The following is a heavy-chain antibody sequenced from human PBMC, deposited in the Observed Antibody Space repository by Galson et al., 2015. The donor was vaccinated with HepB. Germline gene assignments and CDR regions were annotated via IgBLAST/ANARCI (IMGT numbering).Heavy chain of an antibody. J-gene: IGHJ4*02. CDR3: VRGVAVASLYYFDS. V-gene: IGHV1-18*04. CDR1: GYTFTAYG. CDR2: ISTFNGKT. Sequence: SVKVSCKASGYTFTAYGINWVRQAPGQGLEWMGWISTFNGKTNYTQKIQDRVAMTTDTASNTAYMELRSLRSDDTAVYYCVRGVAVASLYYFDSWGQGTLVTVSS. D-gene: IGHD6-19*01.